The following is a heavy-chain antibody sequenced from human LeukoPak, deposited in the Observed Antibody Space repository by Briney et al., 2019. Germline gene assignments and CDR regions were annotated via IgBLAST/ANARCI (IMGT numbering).Heavy chain of an antibody. CDR3: ARGRGVVAPAAIKPSRYNWFDP. J-gene: IGHJ5*02. D-gene: IGHD2-2*01. Sequence: PSETLSLTCAVYGGSFSGYYWSWIRQPPGKGLEWIGEINHSGSTNYNPSLKSRVTISVDTSKNQFSLKLSSVTAADTAVYYCARGRGVVAPAAIKPSRYNWFDPWGQGTLVTVSS. CDR1: GGSFSGYY. V-gene: IGHV4-34*01. CDR2: INHSGST.